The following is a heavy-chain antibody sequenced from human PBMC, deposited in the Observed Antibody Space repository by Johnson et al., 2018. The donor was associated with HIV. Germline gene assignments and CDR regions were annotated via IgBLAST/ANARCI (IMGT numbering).Heavy chain of an antibody. CDR2: INWNGGRS. CDR1: GFTFDEYG. CDR3: ASSFDYGDAFDI. Sequence: VQLVGSGGGVVRPGESLRLSCAGSGFTFDEYGMSWVRQVAGKGLEWVSGINWNGGRSGHVDSVKGRFTISRDNSKNTLYLQMNSLRAEDTAVYYCASSFDYGDAFDIWGQGTMVTVSS. V-gene: IGHV3-20*04. D-gene: IGHD4-17*01. J-gene: IGHJ3*02.